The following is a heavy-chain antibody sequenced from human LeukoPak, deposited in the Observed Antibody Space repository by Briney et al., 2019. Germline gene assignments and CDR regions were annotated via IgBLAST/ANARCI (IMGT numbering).Heavy chain of an antibody. J-gene: IGHJ4*02. CDR2: ISGSGGST. V-gene: IGHV3-23*01. Sequence: GGSLRLSCAASDFSFITYAMSWVRQAPGKGLEWVSAISGSGGSTYYADSVKGRFTISRDNSKNTLYLQMNSLRAEDTAVYYCAKGLRLGELSLSFDHWGQGTLVTVSS. CDR3: AKGLRLGELSLSFDH. D-gene: IGHD3-16*02. CDR1: DFSFITYA.